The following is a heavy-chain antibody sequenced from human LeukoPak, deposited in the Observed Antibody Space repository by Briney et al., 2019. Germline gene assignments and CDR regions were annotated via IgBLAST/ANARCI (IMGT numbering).Heavy chain of an antibody. CDR1: GGSISSYY. J-gene: IGHJ3*02. V-gene: IGHV4-59*01. CDR3: ARADCSGGSCYAFDI. Sequence: SETLSLTCTVSGGSISSYYWNWIRQPPGKGLEWIGYIYYSGSTNYNPSLKSRVTISVDTSKNQFSLKLSSVTAADTAVYYCARADCSGGSCYAFDIWGQGTMVTVSS. CDR2: IYYSGST. D-gene: IGHD2-15*01.